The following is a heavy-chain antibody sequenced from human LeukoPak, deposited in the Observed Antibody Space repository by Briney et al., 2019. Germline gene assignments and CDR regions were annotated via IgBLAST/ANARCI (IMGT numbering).Heavy chain of an antibody. V-gene: IGHV4-59*01. CDR3: ASGAVTTSLFDY. D-gene: IGHD4-17*01. Sequence: SETLSLTCTVSGGSITSYYCTWIRQPPGKGPEWIGYVSYTGGTNYNPSLTSRLTISMDTSKNQFSLKLTSVSAADTAVYYCASGAVTTSLFDYWGQGTLVTVSS. CDR1: GGSITSYY. CDR2: VSYTGGT. J-gene: IGHJ4*02.